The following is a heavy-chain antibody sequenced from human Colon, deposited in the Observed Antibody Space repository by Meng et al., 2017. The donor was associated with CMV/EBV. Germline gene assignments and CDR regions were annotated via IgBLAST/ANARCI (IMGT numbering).Heavy chain of an antibody. D-gene: IGHD3-10*01. V-gene: IGHV3-23*01. J-gene: IGHJ4*02. CDR1: GFPFSSSA. CDR3: AKDWGYGSVPYYFDY. CDR2: ISGSGGST. Sequence: SGFPFSSSAMAWVRQAPGKGLEWVSGISGSGGSTYYADSVKGRFAISRDNSKNTLYLQMNSLRAEDTAVYYCAKDWGYGSVPYYFDYWGQGTLVTVSS.